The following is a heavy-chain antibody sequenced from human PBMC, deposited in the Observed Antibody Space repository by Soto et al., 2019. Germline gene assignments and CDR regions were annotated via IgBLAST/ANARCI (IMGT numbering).Heavy chain of an antibody. CDR3: ATARLYCSGGSCYLVSDFDY. V-gene: IGHV1-24*01. Sequence: ASVKVSCKVSGYTLTELSMHWVRQAPGKGLEWMGGFDPEDGETIYAQKFQGRVTMTEDTSTDTAYMELSSLRSEDTAVYYCATARLYCSGGSCYLVSDFDYWGQGTLVTVSS. J-gene: IGHJ4*02. CDR1: GYTLTELS. CDR2: FDPEDGET. D-gene: IGHD2-15*01.